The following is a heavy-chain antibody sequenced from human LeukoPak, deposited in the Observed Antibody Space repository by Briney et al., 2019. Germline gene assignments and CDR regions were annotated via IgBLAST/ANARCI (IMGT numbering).Heavy chain of an antibody. CDR3: ASHMVRGDDNWFDP. Sequence: GGSLRLSCAASGFTFSSYEMNWVRQAPGKGLEWVSYISSSGSTIHYADSVKGRFTISRDNAKNSLYLQMNSLRAEDTAVYYCASHMVRGDDNWFDPWGQGTLVTVSS. D-gene: IGHD3-10*01. CDR1: GFTFSSYE. V-gene: IGHV3-48*03. J-gene: IGHJ5*02. CDR2: ISSSGSTI.